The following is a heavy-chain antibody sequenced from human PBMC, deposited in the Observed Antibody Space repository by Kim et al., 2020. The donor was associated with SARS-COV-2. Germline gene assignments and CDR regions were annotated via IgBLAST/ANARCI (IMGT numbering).Heavy chain of an antibody. V-gene: IGHV1-24*01. CDR1: GYTLTELS. Sequence: ASVKVSCKVSGYTLTELSMHWVRQAPGKGLEWMGGFDPEDGETIYAQKFQGRVTMTEDTSTDTAYMELSSLRSEDTAVYYCATGDSSGRPHTADAFDIWGQGTMVTVSS. CDR3: ATGDSSGRPHTADAFDI. CDR2: FDPEDGET. D-gene: IGHD3-22*01. J-gene: IGHJ3*02.